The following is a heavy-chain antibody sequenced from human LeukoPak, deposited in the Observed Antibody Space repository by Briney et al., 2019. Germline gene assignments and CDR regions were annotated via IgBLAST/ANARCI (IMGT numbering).Heavy chain of an antibody. CDR3: ARAIAVAGTDS. J-gene: IGHJ4*02. CDR2: INSDGYSI. D-gene: IGHD6-19*01. Sequence: GGSLRLSCAASGFTFSSSWMHWVRQAPGKGPLWLARINSDGYSISYADSVKGRFTISRDNAKNTLYLQMNTLRAEDTAMYYCARAIAVAGTDSWGQGTLVTVSS. CDR1: GFTFSSSW. V-gene: IGHV3-74*01.